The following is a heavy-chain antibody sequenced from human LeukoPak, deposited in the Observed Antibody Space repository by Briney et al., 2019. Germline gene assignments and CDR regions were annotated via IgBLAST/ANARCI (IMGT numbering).Heavy chain of an antibody. J-gene: IGHJ5*02. D-gene: IGHD1-7*01. Sequence: GASVKVSCKASGYIFSNYGITWVRQAPGQGLEWMGWINTNTGNPTFAQGFTGRFVFSLDTSVSTAYLQISGLKAEDTAVYYCARDRKTNYFDPWGQGTLVTVSS. CDR1: GYIFSNYG. V-gene: IGHV7-4-1*02. CDR3: ARDRKTNYFDP. CDR2: INTNTGNP.